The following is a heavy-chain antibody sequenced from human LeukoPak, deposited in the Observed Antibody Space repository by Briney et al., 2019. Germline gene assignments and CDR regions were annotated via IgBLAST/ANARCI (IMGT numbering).Heavy chain of an antibody. J-gene: IGHJ3*01. V-gene: IGHV3-23*01. CDR1: GFTFSSYA. D-gene: IGHD4-17*01. Sequence: GRSLRLSCAASGFTFSSYAMHWVRQAPGKGLEWVSASSSGGANTLYADAVKGRFTISRDNSKNTLYLQMDSLRAEDTAVYFCGRDPNGDYVGAFEFWGHGTMVTVSS. CDR3: GRDPNGDYVGAFEF. CDR2: SSSGGANT.